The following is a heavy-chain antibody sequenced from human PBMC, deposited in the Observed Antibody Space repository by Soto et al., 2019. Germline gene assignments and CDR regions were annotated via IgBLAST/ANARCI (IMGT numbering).Heavy chain of an antibody. CDR3: ARVYGDYLDY. CDR1: GGSISSYY. J-gene: IGHJ4*02. D-gene: IGHD4-17*01. CDR2: IYYSGST. V-gene: IGHV4-59*01. Sequence: QVQLQESGPGLVKPSETLSLTCTVSGGSISSYYWSWIRQPPGKGLEWIGYIYYSGSTNYNPSLKRRATLSVDTSKNQFSLKQSSVTAADTAVYYCARVYGDYLDYWGQGTLVSVSS.